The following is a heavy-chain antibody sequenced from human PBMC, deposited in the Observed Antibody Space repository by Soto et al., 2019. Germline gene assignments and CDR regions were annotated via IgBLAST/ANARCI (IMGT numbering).Heavy chain of an antibody. J-gene: IGHJ5*02. CDR3: ARSSPVVTAP. Sequence: QVQLQESGPGLVKPSQTLSLTCTVSGGSISSGGYYWSWIRQQPGKGLEWIGYIYYSGSTYYNPPLQSRITISVDTSKNQFSLRLSSVTAADTAVYSCARSSPVVTAPWGQGTLVTVSS. CDR1: GGSISSGGYY. D-gene: IGHD2-21*02. CDR2: IYYSGST. V-gene: IGHV4-31*03.